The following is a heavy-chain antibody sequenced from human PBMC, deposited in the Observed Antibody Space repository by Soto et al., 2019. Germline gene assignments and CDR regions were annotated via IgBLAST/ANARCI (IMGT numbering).Heavy chain of an antibody. Sequence: QVQLVQPGAEVKEPGDSVRVSCEASGYTFSAYYIHWVRQAPGQGLEWMGWINPKFGDTTYAQDFQGRVTMTRGMSISTVYMELSRLTSDDTAIYYCARNMDYYYGPGSGNGHGVWGQGTTVTVFS. CDR1: GYTFSAYY. V-gene: IGHV1-2*02. D-gene: IGHD3-10*01. J-gene: IGHJ6*02. CDR2: INPKFGDT. CDR3: ARNMDYYYGPGSGNGHGV.